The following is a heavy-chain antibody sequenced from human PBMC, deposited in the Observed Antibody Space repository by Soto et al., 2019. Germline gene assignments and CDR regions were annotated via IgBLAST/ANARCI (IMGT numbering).Heavy chain of an antibody. V-gene: IGHV1-8*01. CDR1: GYTFTSYD. CDR2: MNPNSGNT. Sequence: ASVKVSCKASGYTFTSYDINWVRQATGQGLEWMGWMNPNSGNTGYAQKFQGRVTMTRNTSISTAYMELSSLRSEDTAVYYCARSLMITFGGVINSFDYWGQGTLVTV. CDR3: ARSLMITFGGVINSFDY. D-gene: IGHD3-16*02. J-gene: IGHJ4*02.